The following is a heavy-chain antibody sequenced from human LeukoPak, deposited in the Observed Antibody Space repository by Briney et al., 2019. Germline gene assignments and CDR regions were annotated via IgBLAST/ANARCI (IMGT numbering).Heavy chain of an antibody. CDR1: GFTFSNHG. Sequence: GGSLRLSCAASGFTFSNHGMTWVRQAPGAGLEWVSTINAVNSNIYYADSVKGRFTISRDNFKNTLYLQMNRLTAEDKAIYYCADYCNGGSCYVKRAFDVWGQGTMVTVSS. J-gene: IGHJ3*01. CDR3: ADYCNGGSCYVKRAFDV. D-gene: IGHD2-15*01. CDR2: INAVNSNI. V-gene: IGHV3-23*01.